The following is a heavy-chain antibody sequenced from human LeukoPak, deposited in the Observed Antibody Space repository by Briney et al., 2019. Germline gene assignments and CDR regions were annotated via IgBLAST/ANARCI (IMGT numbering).Heavy chain of an antibody. J-gene: IGHJ4*02. CDR1: GYIFTSYG. CDR3: ARARPGAYCGTTSCFSDY. D-gene: IGHD2-2*01. Sequence: ASVKVSCKASGYIFTSYGISWVRQGPGQGLEWVGWISAYNGNTKFAPNLQDRVTMTTDTSTATAYMELRSLRLNDTAVYFWARARPGAYCGTTSCFSDYWGQGTLVTVSS. V-gene: IGHV1-18*01. CDR2: ISAYNGNT.